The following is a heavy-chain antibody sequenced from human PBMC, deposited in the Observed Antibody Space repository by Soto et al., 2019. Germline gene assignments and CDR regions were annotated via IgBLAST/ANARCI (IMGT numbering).Heavy chain of an antibody. D-gene: IGHD3-3*01. CDR1: GFTFSSYA. CDR2: ISGSGGST. CDR3: AKDSYYDFWSGYTNWFDP. J-gene: IGHJ5*02. V-gene: IGHV3-23*01. Sequence: GGSLRLSCAASGFTFSSYAMSWVRQAPGKGLEWVSAISGSGGSTYYADSVKGRFTISRDNSKNTLYLQMNSLRAEDTAVYYCAKDSYYDFWSGYTNWFDPWGQGTLVTVSS.